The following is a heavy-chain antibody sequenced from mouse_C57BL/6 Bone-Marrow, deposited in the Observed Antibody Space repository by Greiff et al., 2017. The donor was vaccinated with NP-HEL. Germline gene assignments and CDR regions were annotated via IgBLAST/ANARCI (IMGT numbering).Heavy chain of an antibody. CDR3: AWDLAWFAY. D-gene: IGHD4-1*01. V-gene: IGHV1-42*01. CDR2: INPSTGGT. J-gene: IGHJ3*01. CDR1: GYSFTGYY. Sequence: VQLQQSGPELVKPGASVKISCKASGYSFTGYYMNWVKQSPEKSLEWIGEINPSTGGTTYNQKFKAKATLTVDKSSSTAYMQLKSLTSEDSAVYYCAWDLAWFAYWGQGTLVTVAA.